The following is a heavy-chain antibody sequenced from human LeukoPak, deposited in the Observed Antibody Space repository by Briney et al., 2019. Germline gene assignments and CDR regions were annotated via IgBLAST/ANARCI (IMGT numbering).Heavy chain of an antibody. V-gene: IGHV3-23*01. CDR2: LNGSGGTT. D-gene: IGHD2-15*01. CDR3: ARGGYGGRIDL. J-gene: IGHJ5*02. Sequence: GGSLRLSCVASRLTFSSYAMSWVRQAPGKGLEWVSDLNGSGGTTNYADSVKGRFTISRDNFRNTLYLQMNSLRAEDTAEYYCARGGYGGRIDLWGQGTQVTVSS. CDR1: RLTFSSYA.